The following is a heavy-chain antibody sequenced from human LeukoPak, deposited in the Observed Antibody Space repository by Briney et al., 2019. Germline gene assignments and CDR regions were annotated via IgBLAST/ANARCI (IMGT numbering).Heavy chain of an antibody. CDR3: ARLSEMLRGPEVIYYFEH. CDR1: EFTFTTYW. Sequence: GGSLRLSCEASEFTFTTYWMSWVRQAPGKGLEWVANIKQDGSEKYYVDSMKGRFTISRDNAKNSVYLQMNSLRAEDTAVYYCARLSEMLRGPEVIYYFEHWGQGTLVTVSS. CDR2: IKQDGSEK. J-gene: IGHJ4*02. V-gene: IGHV3-7*01. D-gene: IGHD3-10*01.